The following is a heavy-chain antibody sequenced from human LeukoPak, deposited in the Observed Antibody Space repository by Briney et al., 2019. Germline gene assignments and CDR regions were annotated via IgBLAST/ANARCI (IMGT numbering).Heavy chain of an antibody. J-gene: IGHJ4*02. D-gene: IGHD3-10*01. Sequence: GGSLRLSCAASGFTFSSYGMHWVRQAPGKGLEWVAVISYDGSSKYYADSVKGRFTISRDNSKNTLYLQMNSLRAEDTAVYYCAKDRSPSAGYYGSGSYDYWGQGTLVTVSS. V-gene: IGHV3-30*18. CDR3: AKDRSPSAGYYGSGSYDY. CDR1: GFTFSSYG. CDR2: ISYDGSSK.